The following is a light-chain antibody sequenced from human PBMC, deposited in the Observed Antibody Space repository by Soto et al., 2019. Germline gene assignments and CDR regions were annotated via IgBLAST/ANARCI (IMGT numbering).Light chain of an antibody. CDR2: DTS. CDR1: QSVDRY. Sequence: EIVLIQCPATLSLSPGDRATLSCRASQSVDRYLAWYQEKPGQAPRLLIYDTSDRATGIPDRFSGSGSGTDFTLTISSLEPEDFAVYYCQQGSNWYTFGQGTNLEIK. J-gene: IGKJ2*01. V-gene: IGKV3-11*01. CDR3: QQGSNWYT.